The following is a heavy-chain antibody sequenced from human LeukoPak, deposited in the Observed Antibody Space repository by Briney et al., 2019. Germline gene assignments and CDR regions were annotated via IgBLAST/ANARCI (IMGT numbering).Heavy chain of an antibody. CDR1: GFSFSAYI. CDR3: TRRYGGHSGWAGYHDS. V-gene: IGHV3-64*01. D-gene: IGHD6-19*01. Sequence: GGSLRLSCVASGFSFSAYIMHWVRQAPGKGLEYVSAIRSDGSSTFYPNSVKGRFTISRDNSRSTLYLQMGSLRAEDTAVYYCTRRYGGHSGWAGYHDSWGQGTLVTVSS. CDR2: IRSDGSST. J-gene: IGHJ4*02.